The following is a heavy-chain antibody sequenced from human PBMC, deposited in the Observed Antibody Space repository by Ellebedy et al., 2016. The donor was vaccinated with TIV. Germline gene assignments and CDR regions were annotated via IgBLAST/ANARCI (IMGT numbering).Heavy chain of an antibody. CDR1: GFTFSSYS. CDR3: ARVVGAADAFDI. J-gene: IGHJ3*02. CDR2: ISSSSSYI. D-gene: IGHD1-26*01. Sequence: GESLKISXAASGFTFSSYSMNWVRQAPGKGLEWVSSISSSSSYIYYADSVKGRFTISRDNAKNSLYLQMNSLRAEDTAVYYCARVVGAADAFDIWGQGTMVTVSS. V-gene: IGHV3-21*01.